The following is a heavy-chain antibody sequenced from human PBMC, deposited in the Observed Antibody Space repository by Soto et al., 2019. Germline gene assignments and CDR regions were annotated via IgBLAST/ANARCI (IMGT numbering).Heavy chain of an antibody. CDR2: IIPIFGTA. D-gene: IGHD2-2*01. CDR1: GGTFSSYA. CDR3: ARGYCSSTSCYSLDY. J-gene: IGHJ4*02. V-gene: IGHV1-69*13. Sequence: GASVKVSCKASGGTFSSYAISWVRQAPGQGLEWMGGIIPIFGTANYAQKFQGRVTITADESTSTAYMELSSLRSEDTAVYYCARGYCSSTSCYSLDYWGQGTPVTVSS.